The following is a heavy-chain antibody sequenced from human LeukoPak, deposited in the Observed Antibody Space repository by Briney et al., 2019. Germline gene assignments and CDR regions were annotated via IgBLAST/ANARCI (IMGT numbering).Heavy chain of an antibody. CDR3: ARHYVSGTYLTDAFDI. Sequence: SDTLSLTCTVSGGSISLYYWSCLRQPPGKGLEWIGYINYNGDTNYNPSLKSRVTISVDTSKNQFSLKLSSVTAADTAVYYCARHYVSGTYLTDAFDIWGQGTVVTVSS. V-gene: IGHV4-59*07. J-gene: IGHJ3*02. D-gene: IGHD3-16*02. CDR2: INYNGDT. CDR1: GGSISLYY.